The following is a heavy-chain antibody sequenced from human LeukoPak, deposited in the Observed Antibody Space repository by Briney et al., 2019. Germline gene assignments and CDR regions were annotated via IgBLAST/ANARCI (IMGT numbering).Heavy chain of an antibody. V-gene: IGHV4-39*07. Sequence: PSETLSLTCTVSGGSISSSSYYWGWIRQPPGKGLEWIGSIYYSGSTYYNPSLKSRVTISVDTSKNQFSLKLSSVTAADTAVYYCATKDMVRGHVRYWGQGTLVTVSS. CDR3: ATKDMVRGHVRY. D-gene: IGHD3-10*01. J-gene: IGHJ4*02. CDR2: IYYSGST. CDR1: GGSISSSSYY.